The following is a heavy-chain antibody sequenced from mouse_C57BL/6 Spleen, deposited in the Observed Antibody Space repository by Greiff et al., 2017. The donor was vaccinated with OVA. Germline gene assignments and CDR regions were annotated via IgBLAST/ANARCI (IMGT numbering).Heavy chain of an antibody. Sequence: QVQLQQPGAELVMPGASVKLSCKASGYTFTSYWMHWVKQRPGQGLEWIGEIDPSDSYTNYNQKFKGKSTLTVDKSSSTAYIQLSSLTSEVSAVYYGARGSGSGPWFAYWGQGTLVTVSA. J-gene: IGHJ3*01. V-gene: IGHV1-69*01. CDR2: IDPSDSYT. CDR3: ARGSGSGPWFAY. CDR1: GYTFTSYW. D-gene: IGHD1-1*01.